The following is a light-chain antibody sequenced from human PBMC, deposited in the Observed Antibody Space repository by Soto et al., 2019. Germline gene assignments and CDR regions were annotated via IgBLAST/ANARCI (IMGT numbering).Light chain of an antibody. J-gene: IGLJ3*02. CDR3: SLYVGNNNLV. V-gene: IGLV2-8*01. CDR2: EVS. Sequence: QSALTQPPSASGSPGQSVTISCTGTSSDVGGYNYVSWYQQHPGKAPKLMIYEVSKRPSGVPDRFSGSKSCNTASLTVSGLQAEDEADYYCSLYVGNNNLVFGGGTKLTVL. CDR1: SSDVGGYNY.